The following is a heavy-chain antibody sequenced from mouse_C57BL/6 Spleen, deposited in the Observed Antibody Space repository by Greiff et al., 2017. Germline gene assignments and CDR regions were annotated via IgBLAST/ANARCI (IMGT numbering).Heavy chain of an antibody. V-gene: IGHV1-64*01. J-gene: IGHJ1*03. CDR1: GYTFTSYW. CDR3: ARGDYSNPYWYFDV. CDR2: IHPNSGST. Sequence: QVQLQQPGAELVKPGASVKLSCKASGYTFTSYWMHWVKQRPGQGLEWIGMIHPNSGSTNYNEKFKSKATLTVDQSSSTAYMQLSSLTSEDSAVYYCARGDYSNPYWYFDVWGTGTTVTVSS. D-gene: IGHD2-5*01.